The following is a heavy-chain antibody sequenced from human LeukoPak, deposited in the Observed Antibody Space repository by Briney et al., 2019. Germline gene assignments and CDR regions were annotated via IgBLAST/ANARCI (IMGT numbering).Heavy chain of an antibody. CDR1: GFTLDDYA. CDR2: ISWNSGSI. J-gene: IGHJ4*02. V-gene: IGHV3-9*01. CDR3: AKDMDDYGDYAFDY. D-gene: IGHD4-17*01. Sequence: GGSLRLSCAASGFTLDDYAMHWVRQAPGKGLEWVSGISWNSGSIGYADSVKGRFTISRDNAKNSLYLQMNSLRAEDTALYYCAKDMDDYGDYAFDYWGQGTLVTVSS.